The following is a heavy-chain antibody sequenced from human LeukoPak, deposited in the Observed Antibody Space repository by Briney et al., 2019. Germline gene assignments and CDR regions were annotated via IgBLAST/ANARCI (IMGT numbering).Heavy chain of an antibody. CDR2: INPSGGST. D-gene: IGHD2-2*01. Sequence: ASVKVSCKASGYTFTSYYMHWVRQAPGQGLEWRGIINPSGGSTSYAQKFQGRVTMTRDTSTSTVYMELSSLRSEDTAVYYCARDMVVVPAATSCFDYWGQGTLVTVSS. J-gene: IGHJ4*02. V-gene: IGHV1-46*01. CDR3: ARDMVVVPAATSCFDY. CDR1: GYTFTSYY.